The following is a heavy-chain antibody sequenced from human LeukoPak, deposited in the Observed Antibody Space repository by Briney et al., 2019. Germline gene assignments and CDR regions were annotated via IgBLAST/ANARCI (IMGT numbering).Heavy chain of an antibody. V-gene: IGHV4-30-4*01. CDR1: GGSISSGDYY. CDR2: IYYKWST. Sequence: SETLSLTCTVSGGSISSGDYYWSWIRQPPGKGLEWIGYIYYKWSTYYNPSLKSRVTISVDTSKNQFSLKLSSVTAAETAVYYCARQRGYHYDSTTNRFSDLWGQGTRVTVSS. CDR3: ARQRGYHYDSTTNRFSDL. D-gene: IGHD3-22*01. J-gene: IGHJ5*02.